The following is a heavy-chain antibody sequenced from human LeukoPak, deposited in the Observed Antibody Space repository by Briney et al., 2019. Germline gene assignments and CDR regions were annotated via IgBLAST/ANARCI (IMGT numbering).Heavy chain of an antibody. CDR1: GGSVRGYF. Sequence: PSETLSPTCAVSGGSVRGYFWSWVRQPPGKGPEWIGKISHSGRTNYNPSLKSRVTIPVDTFTNQFSLNLSSVTAADTAVYYCARSANAFDIWGQGTMVTVSS. J-gene: IGHJ3*02. CDR3: ARSANAFDI. V-gene: IGHV4-34*01. CDR2: ISHSGRT.